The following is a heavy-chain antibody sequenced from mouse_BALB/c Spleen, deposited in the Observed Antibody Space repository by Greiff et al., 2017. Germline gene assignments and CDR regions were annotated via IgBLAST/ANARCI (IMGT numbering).Heavy chain of an antibody. V-gene: IGHV1S137*01. Sequence: VQLQQSGAELVRPGVSVKISCKGSGYTFPDYAMHWVKQSHAKSLEWIGVISTYYGDASYNQKFKGKATMTVDKSSSTAYMELARLTSEDSAIYYCARGLPSMDYWGQGTSVTVSS. J-gene: IGHJ4*01. CDR2: ISTYYGDA. D-gene: IGHD2-2*01. CDR1: GYTFPDYA. CDR3: ARGLPSMDY.